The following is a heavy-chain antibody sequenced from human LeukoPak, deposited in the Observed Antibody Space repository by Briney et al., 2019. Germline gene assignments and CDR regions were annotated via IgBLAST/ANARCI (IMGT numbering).Heavy chain of an antibody. Sequence: SETLSLTCTVSGGSVSSGSYYWSWIRQPPGKGLEWIGYIYYSGSTYYNPSLKSRVTISVDTSKNQFSLKLSSVTAADTAVYYCARERHDSSGHDAFDIWGQGTMVTVSS. V-gene: IGHV4-61*01. J-gene: IGHJ3*02. D-gene: IGHD3-22*01. CDR3: ARERHDSSGHDAFDI. CDR2: IYYSGST. CDR1: GGSVSSGSYY.